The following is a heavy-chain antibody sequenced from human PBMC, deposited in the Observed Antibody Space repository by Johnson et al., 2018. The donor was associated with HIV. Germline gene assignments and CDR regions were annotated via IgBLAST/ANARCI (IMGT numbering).Heavy chain of an antibody. CDR1: GFTFRDYH. CDR3: ARDRNIAARQDAFDI. J-gene: IGHJ3*02. Sequence: QVQLVESGGGVVRPGGSLRLSCAASGFTFRDYHMSWIRQAPGKGLEWVAVISYDGSTIYYADSVKGRFTISRDNAKNTLYLQMNSLRAEDTAVYYCARDRNIAARQDAFDIWGQGTMVTVSS. CDR2: ISYDGSTI. D-gene: IGHD6-6*01. V-gene: IGHV3-11*04.